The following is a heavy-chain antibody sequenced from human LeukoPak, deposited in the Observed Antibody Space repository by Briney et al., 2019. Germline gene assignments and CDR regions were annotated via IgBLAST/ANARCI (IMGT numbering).Heavy chain of an antibody. J-gene: IGHJ4*02. V-gene: IGHV3-74*01. D-gene: IGHD1-7*01. Sequence: GGSLRLSCATSGLTFRTTWMHWVRQAPGKGLMWVSRMNGEGTTIDYADSVKGRFTVSRDYAKNTLFLQMNNLRTEDTALYFCATARNFRFEYWGQGSLVIVS. CDR2: MNGEGTTI. CDR3: ATARNFRFEY. CDR1: GLTFRTTW.